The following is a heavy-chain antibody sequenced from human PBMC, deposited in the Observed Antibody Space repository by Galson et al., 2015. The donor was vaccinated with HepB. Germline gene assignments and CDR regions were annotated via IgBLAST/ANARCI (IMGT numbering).Heavy chain of an antibody. D-gene: IGHD6-19*01. Sequence: SVKVSCKASGYTFTSYAMHWVRQAPGQRLEWMGWINAGNGNTKYSQKFQGRVTITRDTSASTAYMELSSLRSEDTAVYYCARVLQTYSSGWYGDYWGQGTLVTVSS. CDR3: ARVLQTYSSGWYGDY. CDR1: GYTFTSYA. V-gene: IGHV1-3*01. J-gene: IGHJ4*02. CDR2: INAGNGNT.